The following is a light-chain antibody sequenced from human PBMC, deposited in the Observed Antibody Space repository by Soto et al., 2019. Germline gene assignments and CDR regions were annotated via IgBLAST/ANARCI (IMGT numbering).Light chain of an antibody. CDR1: QSVSSSY. CDR3: QQYGTSPFT. Sequence: EIVLTQSPGTLSLSPGERATLSCRASQSVSSSYLAWYQQKPGQAPRLLIYGASSRATGIPDRFSGGGSGTDFTLTISRLEPEDFAVYYCQQYGTSPFTFGPGTRWIS. J-gene: IGKJ3*01. CDR2: GAS. V-gene: IGKV3-20*01.